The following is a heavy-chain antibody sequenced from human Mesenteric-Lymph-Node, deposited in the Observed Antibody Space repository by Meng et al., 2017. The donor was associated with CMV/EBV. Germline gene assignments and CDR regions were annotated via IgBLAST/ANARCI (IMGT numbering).Heavy chain of an antibody. CDR2: VSGSGGST. D-gene: IGHD6-13*01. CDR3: ARDPGYSSSWYGNYYYGMDV. Sequence: GESLKISCAASGFTFSSYAMSWVRQAPGKGLEWVSAVSGSGGSTYYADSAKGRFTISRDNAKNSLYLQMNSLRAEDTAVYYCARDPGYSSSWYGNYYYGMDVWGQGTTVTVSS. J-gene: IGHJ6*02. V-gene: IGHV3-23*01. CDR1: GFTFSSYA.